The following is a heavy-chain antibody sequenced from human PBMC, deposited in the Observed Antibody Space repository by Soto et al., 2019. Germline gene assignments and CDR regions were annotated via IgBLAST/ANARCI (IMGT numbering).Heavy chain of an antibody. CDR2: IFSIDEK. CDR3: ASTYSSSWYWFDP. D-gene: IGHD6-13*01. CDR1: GFSLSNAGLG. V-gene: IGHV2-26*04. J-gene: IGHJ5*02. Sequence: QVTVKESGPVLVKPTETLTLTCTVSGFSLSNAGLGVSWIRQPPGKALEWLAHIFSIDEKSYSTSLKSRLTSAKDTSKIQLVLTMTNMDPVDTAKYYCASTYSSSWYWFDPWGQGTLVTVSS.